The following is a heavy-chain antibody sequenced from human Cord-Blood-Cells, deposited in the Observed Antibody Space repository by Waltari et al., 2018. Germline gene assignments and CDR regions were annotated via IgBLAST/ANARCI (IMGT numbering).Heavy chain of an antibody. CDR1: GFTFSSYW. CDR3: ARAGDSIAAAGDY. D-gene: IGHD6-13*01. J-gene: IGHJ4*02. CDR2: IKQDGSEK. Sequence: EVQLVESGGGLVQPGGSLRLSCAASGFTFSSYWMSWVCQAPGKGLAWVANIKQDGSEKYYVDSVKGRFTISRDNAKNSLYLQMNSLRAEDTAVYYCARAGDSIAAAGDYWGQGTLVTVSS. V-gene: IGHV3-7*05.